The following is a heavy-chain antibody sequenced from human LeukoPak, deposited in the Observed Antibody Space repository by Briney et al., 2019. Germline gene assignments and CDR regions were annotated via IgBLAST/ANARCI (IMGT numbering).Heavy chain of an antibody. D-gene: IGHD3-22*01. CDR1: GFTVSSNY. V-gene: IGHV3-66*01. CDR3: ARDWDSSGANFYYYYGMDV. Sequence: QAGGSLRLSRAASGFTVSSNYMSWVRQAPGKGLEWVSVIYSGGSTYYADSVKGRFTISRDNSKNTLYLQMNSLRAEDTAVYYCARDWDSSGANFYYYYGMDVWGQGTTVTVSS. CDR2: IYSGGST. J-gene: IGHJ6*02.